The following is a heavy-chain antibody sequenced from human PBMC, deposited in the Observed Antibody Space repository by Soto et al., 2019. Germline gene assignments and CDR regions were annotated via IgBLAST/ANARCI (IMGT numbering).Heavy chain of an antibody. Sequence: GGSLRLSCAASGFTFSSYAMHWVRQAPGKGLEWVAVISYDGSNKYYADSVKGRFTISRDNSKNTLYLQMNSLRAEDTAVYYCARSEYSSSSPLDYWGQGTLVTVSS. CDR1: GFTFSSYA. V-gene: IGHV3-30-3*01. D-gene: IGHD6-6*01. CDR2: ISYDGSNK. CDR3: ARSEYSSSSPLDY. J-gene: IGHJ4*02.